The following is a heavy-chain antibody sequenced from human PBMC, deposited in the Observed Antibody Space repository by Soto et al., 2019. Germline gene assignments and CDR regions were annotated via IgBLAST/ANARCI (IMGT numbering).Heavy chain of an antibody. D-gene: IGHD3-10*01. CDR3: ARGSLWFGDLLPIDY. Sequence: ASVNVSCKSSGYTFTTYIIHWVRQAPGQRLEWMGWINAGNGHTKYSRKFQGRVTITRDTSASTAYMELSSLRSEDTAVYYCARGSLWFGDLLPIDYWGQGTQVTVSS. J-gene: IGHJ4*02. CDR2: INAGNGHT. V-gene: IGHV1-3*01. CDR1: GYTFTTYI.